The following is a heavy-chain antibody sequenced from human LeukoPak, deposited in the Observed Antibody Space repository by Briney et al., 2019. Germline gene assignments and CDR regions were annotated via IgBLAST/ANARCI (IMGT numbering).Heavy chain of an antibody. D-gene: IGHD2-2*02. Sequence: SVQVSCKASGGTFSSYAISWVRQAPGQGLEWMGGIIPIFGTANYAQKFQGRVTITTDESTSTAYMELSSLRSEDTAVYYCAREYCSSTSCHKSGVWFDPWGQGTLVTVSS. CDR2: IIPIFGTA. CDR1: GGTFSSYA. V-gene: IGHV1-69*05. J-gene: IGHJ5*02. CDR3: AREYCSSTSCHKSGVWFDP.